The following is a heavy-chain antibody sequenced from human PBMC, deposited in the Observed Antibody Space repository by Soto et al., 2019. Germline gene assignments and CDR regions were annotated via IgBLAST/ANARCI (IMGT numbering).Heavy chain of an antibody. CDR3: ARKFAPEFFDS. D-gene: IGHD3-10*01. Sequence: PGESLKISCKGSGYTFSTYWIAWVRQMPGKGLGWMGIIYPGDSDTKYSPAFQGQVTISADKSINTAYLQWSSLKASDTAMYYCARKFAPEFFDSWGQGTLVTVSS. V-gene: IGHV5-51*01. CDR2: IYPGDSDT. CDR1: GYTFSTYW. J-gene: IGHJ4*02.